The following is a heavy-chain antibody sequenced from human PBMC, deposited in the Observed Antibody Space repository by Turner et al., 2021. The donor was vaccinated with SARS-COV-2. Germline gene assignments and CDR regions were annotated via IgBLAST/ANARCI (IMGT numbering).Heavy chain of an antibody. D-gene: IGHD1-26*01. Sequence: QVQLQESGPGLVKPSETLSLTCTVSGGSISSYYCNWIRQPPGKGLEWIGYINYSETTNYNPSLTSRVTISVDTSKNQFTLKLTSVTAADTAVYYCATPLGRGYNWFDPWGQGTLVTVSS. CDR2: INYSETT. CDR1: GGSISSYY. CDR3: ATPLGRGYNWFDP. V-gene: IGHV4-59*08. J-gene: IGHJ5*02.